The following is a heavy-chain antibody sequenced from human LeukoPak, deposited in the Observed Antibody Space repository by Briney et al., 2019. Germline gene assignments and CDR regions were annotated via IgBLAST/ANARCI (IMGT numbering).Heavy chain of an antibody. CDR3: AKDRHDYGDYLGGVGFDY. Sequence: GGSLRLSCAASGFTFSSYGMHWVRQAPGKGLEWVAVIWYVGSNKYYADSVKGRFTISRDNSKNTLYLQMNSLRAEDTAVYYCAKDRHDYGDYLGGVGFDYWGQGTLVTVSS. D-gene: IGHD4-17*01. CDR2: IWYVGSNK. J-gene: IGHJ4*02. CDR1: GFTFSSYG. V-gene: IGHV3-33*06.